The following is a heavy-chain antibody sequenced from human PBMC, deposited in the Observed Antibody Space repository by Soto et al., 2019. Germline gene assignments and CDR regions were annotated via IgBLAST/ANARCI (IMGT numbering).Heavy chain of an antibody. CDR1: GFTFSSYA. D-gene: IGHD3-22*01. CDR2: ISYDGSNK. Sequence: GGSLRLSCASSGFTFSSYAMHWVRQAPGKGLEWVAVISYDGSNKYYADSVKGRFTISRDNSKNTLYLQMNSLRAEDTAVYYCARGPHYYDSSGYYFFDYWGQGTLVTVSS. CDR3: ARGPHYYDSSGYYFFDY. V-gene: IGHV3-30-3*01. J-gene: IGHJ4*02.